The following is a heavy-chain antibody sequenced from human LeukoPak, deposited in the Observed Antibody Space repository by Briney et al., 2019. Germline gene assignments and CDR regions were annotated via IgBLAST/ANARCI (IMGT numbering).Heavy chain of an antibody. D-gene: IGHD6-13*01. CDR3: ARDLTAAGPFDY. CDR2: IIPIFGTA. CDR1: GGTFSSYA. Sequence: GASVKVSCKASGGTFSSYAISWVRQAPGQGLEWMGGIIPIFGTANYAQKLQGRVTMTTDTSTSTAYMELRSLRSDDTAVYYCARDLTAAGPFDYWGQGTLVTVSS. J-gene: IGHJ4*02. V-gene: IGHV1-69*05.